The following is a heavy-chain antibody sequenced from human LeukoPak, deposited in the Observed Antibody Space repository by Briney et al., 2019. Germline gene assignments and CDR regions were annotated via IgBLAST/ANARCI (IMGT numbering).Heavy chain of an antibody. CDR3: ASSYYDSSGPQSDDAFDI. Sequence: ASVKVSCKASGYTFTSYDINWVRQATGQGLEWMGWMNPNSGNTGYAQKFQGRVTMTRNTSISTAYMELSSLRSEDTAVYYCASSYYDSSGPQSDDAFDIWGQGTMVTVSS. V-gene: IGHV1-8*01. CDR1: GYTFTSYD. D-gene: IGHD3-22*01. CDR2: MNPNSGNT. J-gene: IGHJ3*02.